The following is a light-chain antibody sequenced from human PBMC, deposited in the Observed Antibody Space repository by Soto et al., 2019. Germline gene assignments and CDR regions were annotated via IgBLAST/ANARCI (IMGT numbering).Light chain of an antibody. Sequence: SVVTHPASVSWSPGQSITISGTGTSSDVGGYNYVSWYQQHPGKAPKLMIYEVSNRPSGVSNRFSGSRSGNTASLTISGLQAEDEADYYCSSYTSSSTYVFGTGTKVTVL. J-gene: IGLJ1*01. CDR1: SSDVGGYNY. CDR3: SSYTSSSTYV. CDR2: EVS. V-gene: IGLV2-14*01.